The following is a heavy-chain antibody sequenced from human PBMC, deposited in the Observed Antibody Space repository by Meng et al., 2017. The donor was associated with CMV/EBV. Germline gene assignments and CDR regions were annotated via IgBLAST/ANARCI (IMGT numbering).Heavy chain of an antibody. CDR2: ISSDGSNK. J-gene: IGHJ4*02. CDR3: ARGGGFCSVAGCYGIDY. Sequence: LSLTGAASGFPFSPYTIHWVRQAPGKGLEWVALISSDGSNKDYADSVKGRFTISRDNSKNTLSLQMNSLRTEDTAVYYCARGGGFCSVAGCYGIDYWGQGTVVTVSS. CDR1: GFPFSPYT. D-gene: IGHD2-2*01. V-gene: IGHV3-30-3*01.